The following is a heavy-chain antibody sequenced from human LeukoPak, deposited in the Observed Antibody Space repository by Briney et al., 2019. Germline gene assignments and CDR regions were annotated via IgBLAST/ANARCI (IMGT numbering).Heavy chain of an antibody. CDR3: ARKTSSDAFDI. V-gene: IGHV3-20*04. CDR1: GFTFDDYG. CDR2: INWNGGSK. J-gene: IGHJ3*02. D-gene: IGHD2-2*01. Sequence: GGSLRLSCAASGFTFDDYGMSWVRQAPGKGLEWVSGINWNGGSKGYADSVKGRFTIARDSAKNCVYLQMNSLRAEDTALYYCARKTSSDAFDIWGQGTMVTVSS.